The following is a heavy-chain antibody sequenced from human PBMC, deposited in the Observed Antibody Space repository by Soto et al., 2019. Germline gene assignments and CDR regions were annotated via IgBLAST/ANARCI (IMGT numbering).Heavy chain of an antibody. D-gene: IGHD6-13*01. CDR1: GFTFSDYY. J-gene: IGHJ4*02. V-gene: IGHV3-11*06. Sequence: QVQLVESGGGLVKPGGSLRLSCAASGFTFSDYYMSWIRQAPGKGLEWVSYISSSSSYTNYADSVKGRFTISRDNAKNSLYLQMNSLRAEDTAVYYCVRDRKAAAATFDYWGQGTLVTVSS. CDR3: VRDRKAAAATFDY. CDR2: ISSSSSYT.